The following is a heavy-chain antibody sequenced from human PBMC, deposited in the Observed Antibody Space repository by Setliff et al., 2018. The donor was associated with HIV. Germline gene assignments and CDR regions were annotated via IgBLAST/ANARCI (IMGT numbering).Heavy chain of an antibody. CDR1: GGSTTGYY. D-gene: IGHD6-13*01. CDR3: ARLGWQQNYYYYYMDV. Sequence: SETLSLTCTVSGGSTTGYYWNWIRQTPGKGLEWIGNIYHSGNTNYNPSLKSRATISADTSKNQFSLDLSSVTAADTAVYYCARLGWQQNYYYYYMDVWGKGTTVTVSS. CDR2: IYHSGNT. J-gene: IGHJ6*03. V-gene: IGHV4-59*12.